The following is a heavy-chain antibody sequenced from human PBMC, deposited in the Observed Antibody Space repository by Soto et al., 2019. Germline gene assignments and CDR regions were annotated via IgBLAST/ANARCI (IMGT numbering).Heavy chain of an antibody. CDR3: ARDHGGGGLTLEY. Sequence: PGGSLRLSCTASGFIFSDYYMRWIRQAPGKGLEWVSDISNSGRITHHADSVEGRFTISRDNAKDSLYLQMNSLRPEDSAIYYCARDHGGGGLTLEYWGQGTLVTVSS. CDR2: ISNSGRIT. CDR1: GFIFSDYY. V-gene: IGHV3-11*01. D-gene: IGHD3-16*01. J-gene: IGHJ4*02.